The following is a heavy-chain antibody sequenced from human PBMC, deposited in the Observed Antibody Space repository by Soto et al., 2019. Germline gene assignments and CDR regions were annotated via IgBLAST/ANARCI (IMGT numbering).Heavy chain of an antibody. CDR2: IYTSENT. CDR1: GDSVTSDSYF. D-gene: IGHD6-19*01. Sequence: SETLSLTCTVSGDSVTSDSYFWSWIRQPAGKGLEWIGRIYTSENTNYNPSLKSRVTMSVDTSKNQFSLKLSSVTAADTAVYDCARDLSGWYGDGLYFDYWGQGTLVTVSS. CDR3: ARDLSGWYGDGLYFDY. J-gene: IGHJ4*02. V-gene: IGHV4-61*02.